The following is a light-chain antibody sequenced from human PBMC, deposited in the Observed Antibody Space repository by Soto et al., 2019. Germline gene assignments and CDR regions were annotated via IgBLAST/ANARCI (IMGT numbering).Light chain of an antibody. Sequence: DIVMTQSPDSLAVSLVERATINFKSSESFFYSPYNKNYLVWYQQKPGQPPKMIISWASTRESGVPDRFSGSASGTDFTLTISSLQAGDVAVYYCLQHYSLPWTFGQGTKVDI. CDR3: LQHYSLPWT. J-gene: IGKJ1*01. CDR1: ESFFYSPYNKNY. V-gene: IGKV4-1*01. CDR2: WAS.